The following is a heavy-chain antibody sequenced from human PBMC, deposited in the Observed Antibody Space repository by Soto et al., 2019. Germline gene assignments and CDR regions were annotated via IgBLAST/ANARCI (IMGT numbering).Heavy chain of an antibody. D-gene: IGHD2-15*01. CDR2: IKSKTDGGTT. CDR1: SVSNAW. J-gene: IGHJ4*02. V-gene: IGHV3-15*07. CDR3: TTDLLLGYCSGGSCYSGDY. Sequence: SVSNAWMTWVRQAPGKGLEWVGRIKSKTDGGTTDYAAPVKGRFTISRDDSKNTLYLQMNSLKTEDTAVYYCTTDLLLGYCSGGSCYSGDYWGQGTLVTVSS.